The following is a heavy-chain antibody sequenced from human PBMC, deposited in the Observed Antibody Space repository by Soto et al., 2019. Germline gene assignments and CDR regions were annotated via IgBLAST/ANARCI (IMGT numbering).Heavy chain of an antibody. Sequence: SVKVSCKASGGTFSSYTISWVRQAPGQGLEWMGRIIPILGIANYAQKFQGRVTITADKSTSTAYVELSSLRSEDTAVYYCAREGLYPTVTIYYFDYWGQGTLVTSPQ. V-gene: IGHV1-69*04. D-gene: IGHD4-4*01. CDR3: AREGLYPTVTIYYFDY. CDR1: GGTFSSYT. CDR2: IIPILGIA. J-gene: IGHJ4*02.